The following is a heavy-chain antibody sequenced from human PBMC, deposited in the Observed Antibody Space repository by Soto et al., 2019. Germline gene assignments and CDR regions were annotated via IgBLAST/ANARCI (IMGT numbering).Heavy chain of an antibody. D-gene: IGHD3-22*01. CDR2: IIPIFGTA. CDR1: GGTFSSYA. V-gene: IGHV1-69*13. J-gene: IGHJ5*02. Sequence: ASVKVSCKASGGTFSSYAISWVRQAPGQGLEWMGGIIPIFGTANYAQKFQGRVTITADESTSTAYMELSSLRSEDTAVYYCARDISHYYDSSGYPNWFAPWGQGTLVTVSS. CDR3: ARDISHYYDSSGYPNWFAP.